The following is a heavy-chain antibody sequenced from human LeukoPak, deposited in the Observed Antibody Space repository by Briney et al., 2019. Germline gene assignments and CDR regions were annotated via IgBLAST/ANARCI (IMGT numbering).Heavy chain of an antibody. D-gene: IGHD3-10*01. J-gene: IGHJ4*02. CDR3: ARDYGSGSYFHHFDY. Sequence: GASVKVSCEASGYTFTSYGISWGRQAPGQGLEWMGWISAYNGNTNYAQKLQGRVTMTTDTSTSTAYMELRSLRSDDTAVYYCARDYGSGSYFHHFDYWGQGTLVTVSS. V-gene: IGHV1-18*04. CDR2: ISAYNGNT. CDR1: GYTFTSYG.